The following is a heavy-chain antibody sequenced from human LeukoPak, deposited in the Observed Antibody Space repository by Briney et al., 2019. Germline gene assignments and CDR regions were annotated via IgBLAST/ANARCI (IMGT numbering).Heavy chain of an antibody. Sequence: GGSLRLSCAASGFTFSSYAMSWVRQAPGKGLEWVSAISGSGGSTYYADSVKGRFTISRDNSKNTLYLQMGSLRAEDMAVYYCARDYCSGGSCYSTDWGQGTLVTVSS. V-gene: IGHV3-23*01. CDR2: ISGSGGST. D-gene: IGHD2-15*01. CDR3: ARDYCSGGSCYSTD. J-gene: IGHJ4*02. CDR1: GFTFSSYA.